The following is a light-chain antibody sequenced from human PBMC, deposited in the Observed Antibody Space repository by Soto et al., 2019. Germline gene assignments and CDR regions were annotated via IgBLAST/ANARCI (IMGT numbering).Light chain of an antibody. Sequence: QSAPTQPRSVSGSPGQSVTISCTGTSSDVGEYDYVSWYQQHPGKAPKLMIFDVSERPSGVPDRFSGSKTGNTASLTISGLQAEDEADYYCCSYAGSGTVVFGGGTKLTVL. CDR2: DVS. CDR3: CSYAGSGTVV. V-gene: IGLV2-11*01. CDR1: SSDVGEYDY. J-gene: IGLJ3*02.